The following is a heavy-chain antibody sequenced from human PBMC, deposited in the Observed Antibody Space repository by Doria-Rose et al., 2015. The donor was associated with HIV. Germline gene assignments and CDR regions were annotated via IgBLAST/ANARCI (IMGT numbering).Heavy chain of an antibody. D-gene: IGHD6-13*01. Sequence: QITLKESGPVLVKPTETLTLTCTVSGVSLSSPGMGVSWIRQPPGKALEWLANIFSDDVRSYKTSLKSRLTISTRNSNSQVLLTMTDMDPVDTATYYCARIKSSRWYHKYYFDFWGQGTLVIVSA. V-gene: IGHV2-26*01. CDR2: IFSDDVR. CDR3: ARIKSSRWYHKYYFDF. CDR1: GVSLSSPGMG. J-gene: IGHJ4*02.